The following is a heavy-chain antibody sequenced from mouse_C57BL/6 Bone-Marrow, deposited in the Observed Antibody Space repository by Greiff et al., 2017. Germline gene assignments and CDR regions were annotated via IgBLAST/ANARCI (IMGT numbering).Heavy chain of an antibody. CDR2: IYTGGGNT. Sequence: VQLQQSGPELVKPGASVKISCKASGYAFSSSWINWVKPRPGTGLEWIGRIYTGGGNTNYNGKFKGKAQLTADKSTSTAYMQLSSLTSEDSAVYFCASWWCFAYWGQGTLVTVSA. D-gene: IGHD1-1*02. J-gene: IGHJ3*01. CDR3: ASWWCFAY. V-gene: IGHV1-82*01. CDR1: GYAFSSSW.